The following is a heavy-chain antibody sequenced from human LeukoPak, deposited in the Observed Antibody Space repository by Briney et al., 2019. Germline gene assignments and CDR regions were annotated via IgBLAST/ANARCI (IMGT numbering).Heavy chain of an antibody. CDR3: ARSNYYGSGSYRTPPRLYNWFDP. D-gene: IGHD3-10*01. CDR2: INPNSGGT. CDR1: GYIFTDYY. J-gene: IGHJ5*02. Sequence: GASVKVSCKASGYIFTDYYMYWVRQAPGQGLEWMGWINPNSGGTNYAQKFQGRVTMTRDTSISTAYMELSRLRSDDTAVYYCARSNYYGSGSYRTPPRLYNWFDPWGQGTLVTVSS. V-gene: IGHV1-2*02.